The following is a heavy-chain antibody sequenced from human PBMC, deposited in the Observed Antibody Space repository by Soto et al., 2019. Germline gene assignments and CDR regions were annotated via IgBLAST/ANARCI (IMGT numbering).Heavy chain of an antibody. CDR3: VRDRPHNWFAP. CDR2: IDTDGSRT. CDR1: GFTLRRYW. D-gene: IGHD6-6*01. J-gene: IGHJ5*02. V-gene: IGHV3-74*01. Sequence: EVQLVESGGGLVQPGGSLRLSCAASGFTLRRYWMHWVRQAPGKGPMWVSRIDTDGSRTTYSDSVKGRFTISRDNAKHTMYRHMNSLRAEDTAVYYCVRDRPHNWFAPWCQETLVTVSS.